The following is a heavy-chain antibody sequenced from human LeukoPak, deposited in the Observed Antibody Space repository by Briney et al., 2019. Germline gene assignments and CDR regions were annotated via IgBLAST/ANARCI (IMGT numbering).Heavy chain of an antibody. V-gene: IGHV3-49*03. J-gene: IGHJ6*03. CDR1: GFTFGDYA. D-gene: IGHD2-15*01. CDR3: TRAATYYYYYYMDV. CDR2: IRSKAYGGTT. Sequence: GGSLRLSCTASGFTFGDYAMSWFRQAPGKGLEWVGFIRSKAYGGTTEYAESVKGRFTISRDDSKSIAYLQMNSLKTEDTAVYYCTRAATYYYYYYMDVWGKGTTVTVSS.